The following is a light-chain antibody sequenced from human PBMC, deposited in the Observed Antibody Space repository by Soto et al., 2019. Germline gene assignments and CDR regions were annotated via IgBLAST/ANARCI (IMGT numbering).Light chain of an antibody. CDR2: GFS. CDR1: SSDVGGYNY. CDR3: SSYTGSSTLL. J-gene: IGLJ2*01. V-gene: IGLV2-14*03. Sequence: QSALTQPASVSGSPGQSITISCTGTSSDVGGYNYVSWYQHHPGKAPELMIYGFSNRPSGVSNRFSGSKSGNTASLTISGLQAEDEADYYCSSYTGSSTLLFGGGTQLTVL.